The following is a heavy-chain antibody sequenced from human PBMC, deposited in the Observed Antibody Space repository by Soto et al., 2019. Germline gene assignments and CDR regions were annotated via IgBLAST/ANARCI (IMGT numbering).Heavy chain of an antibody. Sequence: GQSLKISWKGSGYSFTSYWIGWVRQMPGKGLEWIGIIYPGDSDTRYSPSFQGQVTISADKSISTAYLQWSSLKASDTAMFYCARQREYYYDSSGYFDYWGQGTLVTVSS. CDR3: ARQREYYYDSSGYFDY. D-gene: IGHD3-22*01. CDR1: GYSFTSYW. V-gene: IGHV5-51*01. J-gene: IGHJ4*01. CDR2: IYPGDSDT.